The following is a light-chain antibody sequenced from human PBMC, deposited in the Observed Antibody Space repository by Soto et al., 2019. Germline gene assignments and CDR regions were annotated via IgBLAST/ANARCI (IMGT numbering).Light chain of an antibody. CDR1: SSDVGGYNY. Sequence: QSALTQPRSVSGSPGQSVTISCTGTSSDVGGYNYVSWYQQHPGKAPKLMIYDVSKRPSGVPDRFSGSKSGNTASLTISGLQAEDEADYYCCSYAGSYTLLAVFGGGTQLTVL. V-gene: IGLV2-11*01. J-gene: IGLJ7*01. CDR2: DVS. CDR3: CSYAGSYTLLAV.